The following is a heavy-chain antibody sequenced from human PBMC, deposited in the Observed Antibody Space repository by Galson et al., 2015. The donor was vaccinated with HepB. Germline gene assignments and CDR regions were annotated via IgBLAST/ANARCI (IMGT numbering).Heavy chain of an antibody. CDR3: ARHSPAGSVGITYYYYYYGMDV. J-gene: IGHJ6*02. V-gene: IGHV1-3*01. D-gene: IGHD1-26*01. Sequence: SVKVSCKGSGYTFTRYSMHWVRQAPGQRLEWMGWINGDNGKTKYSQKFQGRVTISRDISASTAYMELSSLRSEDTAVYYCARHSPAGSVGITYYYYYYGMDVWGQGTTVTVSS. CDR2: INGDNGKT. CDR1: GYTFTRYS.